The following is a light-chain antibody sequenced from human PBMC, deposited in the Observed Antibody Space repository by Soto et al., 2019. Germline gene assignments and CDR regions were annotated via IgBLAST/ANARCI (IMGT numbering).Light chain of an antibody. CDR1: HSVSSY. V-gene: IGKV3-11*01. J-gene: IGKJ5*01. CDR3: QQYNNWPLS. Sequence: EIVLTQSPATLSLSPGERATLSCRASHSVSSYLARHQQKPAQAARLLTYDASNRATGIPARFSGTGSETDFTLTISGLQSEDSAVYFCQQYNNWPLSFGQGTRLEI. CDR2: DAS.